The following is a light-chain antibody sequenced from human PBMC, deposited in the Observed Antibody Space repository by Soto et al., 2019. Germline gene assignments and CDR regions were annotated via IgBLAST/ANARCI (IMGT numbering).Light chain of an antibody. CDR3: QTWGTEL. J-gene: IGLJ3*02. V-gene: IGLV4-69*01. Sequence: QSVLTQSPSASASLGASVKLTCTLSSGHSSYAIAWHQQQPEKGPRYLMKLNSDGSHSKGDGIPDRFSGSSSGAERYLTNSSRQSEDEADYYCQTWGTELFGGGTKLTVL. CDR2: LNSDGSH. CDR1: SGHSSYA.